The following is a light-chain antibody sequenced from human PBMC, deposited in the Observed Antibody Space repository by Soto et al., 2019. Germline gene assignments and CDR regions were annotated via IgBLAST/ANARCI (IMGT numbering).Light chain of an antibody. J-gene: IGKJ1*01. V-gene: IGKV1-5*03. CDR2: KAS. CDR3: QHYNSWA. Sequence: DVQMTQSPSTLSASVGDRVTITCRASQTIGSLLAWYQQKPGKAPNLLIYKASSLESGVTSRFSGSGFGTEFTLTISGVQPDDFATYYCQHYNSWAFGQGTKVEI. CDR1: QTIGSL.